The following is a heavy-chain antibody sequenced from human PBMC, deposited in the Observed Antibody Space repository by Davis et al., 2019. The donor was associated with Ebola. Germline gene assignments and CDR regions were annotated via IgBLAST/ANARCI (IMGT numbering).Heavy chain of an antibody. V-gene: IGHV1-18*01. CDR1: GYTFTRYG. D-gene: IGHD3-10*01. Sequence: AASVKVSCKASGYTFTRYGISWVRQAPGQGLEWMGWISAYIGNTNYAQNLQGRVTMTTDTSTSTAYMEVRSLRYDDTAVYYCARAVTMVLPSGWFDPWGQGTLVTVSS. CDR3: ARAVTMVLPSGWFDP. J-gene: IGHJ5*02. CDR2: ISAYIGNT.